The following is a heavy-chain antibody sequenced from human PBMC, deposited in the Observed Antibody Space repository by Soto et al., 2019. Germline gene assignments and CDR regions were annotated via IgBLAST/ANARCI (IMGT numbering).Heavy chain of an antibody. V-gene: IGHV4-31*02. J-gene: IGHJ5*01. D-gene: IGHD2-15*01. Sequence: SSVGLERKWIRQLPGKGLEWIGHRHYSESTYYNPSLKRRVSISLDTSKNQFSLKLSFVTAADTAMYYCARTKCSGGSFFFWSFDYCG. CDR1: SSVGLE. CDR2: RHYSEST. CDR3: ARTKCSGGSFFFWSFDY.